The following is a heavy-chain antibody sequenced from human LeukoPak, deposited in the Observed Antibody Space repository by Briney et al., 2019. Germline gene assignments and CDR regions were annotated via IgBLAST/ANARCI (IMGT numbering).Heavy chain of an antibody. D-gene: IGHD6-19*01. CDR1: GFTFSDYY. CDR2: VSSSGGTI. Sequence: PGGSLRLSCAASGFTFSDYYMSWIRQAPGKGLEWVSYVSSSGGTIYYADSVKGRFTISRDNAKNSLYLQMNSLRAEDTAVYYCARDKGTGWYFLYWGQGTLVTVSS. CDR3: ARDKGTGWYFLY. V-gene: IGHV3-11*04. J-gene: IGHJ4*02.